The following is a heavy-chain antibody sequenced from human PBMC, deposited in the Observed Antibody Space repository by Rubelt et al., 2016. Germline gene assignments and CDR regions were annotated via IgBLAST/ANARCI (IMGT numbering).Heavy chain of an antibody. D-gene: IGHD1-26*01. CDR1: GFTFSNAW. CDR2: ISDSGSPT. V-gene: IGHV3-23*04. J-gene: IGHJ3*02. CDR3: AKGPDSGTDYFACGI. Sequence: EVQLVESGGGLVKPGGSLRLSCAASGFTFSNAWMNWVRQAPGKGLEWVSAISDSGSPTYYAESVKGRFTISRDNSKNMLYLEMNSLLAEDTAVYYGAKGPDSGTDYFACGIWGQGTMVTVSS.